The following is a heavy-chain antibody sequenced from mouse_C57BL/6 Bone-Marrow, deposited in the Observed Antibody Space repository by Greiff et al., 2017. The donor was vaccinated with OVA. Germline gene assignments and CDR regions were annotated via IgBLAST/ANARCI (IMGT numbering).Heavy chain of an antibody. J-gene: IGHJ4*01. CDR1: GFTFNTYA. CDR2: IRSKSSNYAT. CDR3: VREGGPHYYGSSYGYYAMDY. D-gene: IGHD1-1*01. Sequence: EVQVVESGGGLVQPKGSLKLSCAASGFTFNTYAMHWVRQAPGKGLEWVARIRSKSSNYATYYADSVKDRFTISRDDSQSMLYLQMNNLKTEDTAMYYCVREGGPHYYGSSYGYYAMDYWGQGASGTVSS. V-gene: IGHV10-3*01.